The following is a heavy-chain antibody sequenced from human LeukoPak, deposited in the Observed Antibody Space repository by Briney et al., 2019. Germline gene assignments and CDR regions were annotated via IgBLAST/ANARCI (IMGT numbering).Heavy chain of an antibody. CDR2: INTNTGNP. Sequence: ASVKVSCKASGYTFTSYAMNWVRQAPGQGLEWMGWINTNTGNPTYAQGFTGRFVFSLDTSVSTAYLQISSLKAKDTAVYYCARGDYDFSSDFMDVWGKGTTVTVSS. D-gene: IGHD3-3*01. CDR1: GYTFTSYA. CDR3: ARGDYDFSSDFMDV. J-gene: IGHJ6*04. V-gene: IGHV7-4-1*02.